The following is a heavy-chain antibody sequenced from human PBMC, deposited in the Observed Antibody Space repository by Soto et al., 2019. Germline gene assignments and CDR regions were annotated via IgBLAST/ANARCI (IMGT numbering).Heavy chain of an antibody. V-gene: IGHV4-28*01. J-gene: IGHJ4*02. Sequence: SETLSLTCAVSGGSINSGNWWSWVRQPPGKGLEWIGYIYYSGTTYYNPSLKSRVTMSVDTSKNQFSLKLTSVTAVDTAVYYCARREIQGPIDYWGQGTLVTVSS. CDR1: GGSINSGNW. CDR2: IYYSGTT. CDR3: ARREIQGPIDY. D-gene: IGHD1-26*01.